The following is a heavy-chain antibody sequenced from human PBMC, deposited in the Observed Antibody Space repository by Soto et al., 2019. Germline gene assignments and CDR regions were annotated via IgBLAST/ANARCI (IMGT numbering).Heavy chain of an antibody. CDR3: ARDKWNGYYYYGMDV. D-gene: IGHD1-20*01. CDR2: INPNSGGT. CDR1: GYTFTGYY. Sequence: QVQLVQSGAEVKKPGASVKVSCKASGYTFTGYYMHWVRQAPGQGLEWMGWINPNSGGTNYAQKFQGWVTMTRDTSISTDYMELSRLRSDDTAVYYCARDKWNGYYYYGMDVWGQGTTVTVSS. J-gene: IGHJ6*02. V-gene: IGHV1-2*04.